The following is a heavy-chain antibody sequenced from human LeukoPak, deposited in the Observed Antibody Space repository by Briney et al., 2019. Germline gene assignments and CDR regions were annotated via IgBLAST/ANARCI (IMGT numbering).Heavy chain of an antibody. V-gene: IGHV4-38-2*01. CDR3: ARHYFSALDY. D-gene: IGHD2/OR15-2a*01. Sequence: PSETLSLTCAVSGYSISSGYYWGWIRQPPGKGLEWIGSIYHSGSTYYNPSLKSRVTLSVDTSKNQFSLKLSSVTAADTAVYYCARHYFSALDYWGQGTLVTVSS. CDR2: IYHSGST. CDR1: GYSISSGYY. J-gene: IGHJ4*02.